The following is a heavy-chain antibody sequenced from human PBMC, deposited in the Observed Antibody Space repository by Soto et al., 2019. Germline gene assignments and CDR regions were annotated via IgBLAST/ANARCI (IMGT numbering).Heavy chain of an antibody. Sequence: EVQLLESGGGLVQPGGSLRLSCAASGFTFSSYAMSWVRQAPGKGLEWVSAISGSGGSTYYADSVKGRFTISRDNSKNTLYLQMNSLRAEDTAVYYCARDPRRYCSGGNCDQTLYNYSGLDVWGQGTTVTVSS. J-gene: IGHJ6*02. CDR3: ARDPRRYCSGGNCDQTLYNYSGLDV. CDR1: GFTFSSYA. V-gene: IGHV3-23*01. CDR2: ISGSGGST. D-gene: IGHD2-15*01.